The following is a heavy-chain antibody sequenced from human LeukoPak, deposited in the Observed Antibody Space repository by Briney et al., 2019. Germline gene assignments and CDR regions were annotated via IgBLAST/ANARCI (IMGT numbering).Heavy chain of an antibody. J-gene: IGHJ6*02. Sequence: ASVKVSCKASGYTFTSYDNNWVRQATGQGLEWMGWMNPNSGNTGYAQKFQGRVTMTRNTSISTAYMELSSLRSEDTAVYYCARGMRSAGRYYYYYGMDVWGQGTTVTVSS. CDR3: ARGMRSAGRYYYYYGMDV. CDR2: MNPNSGNT. CDR1: GYTFTSYD. D-gene: IGHD6-13*01. V-gene: IGHV1-8*01.